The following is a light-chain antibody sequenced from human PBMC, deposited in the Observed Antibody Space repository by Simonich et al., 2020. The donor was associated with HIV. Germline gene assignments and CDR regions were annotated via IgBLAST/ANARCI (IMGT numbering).Light chain of an antibody. CDR2: WAS. CDR3: QQYYTTPYT. V-gene: IGKV4-1*01. CDR1: QSVLYSSNNKNN. Sequence: DIVMTQSPDSLAVSLGERATSNCKSSQSVLYSSNNKNNLAWYQQKPGQPPNLLIYWASTLDSGVPDRFSGSGSGTDFTLTISSLQAEDVAVYYCQQYYTTPYTFGQGTKLEIK. J-gene: IGKJ2*01.